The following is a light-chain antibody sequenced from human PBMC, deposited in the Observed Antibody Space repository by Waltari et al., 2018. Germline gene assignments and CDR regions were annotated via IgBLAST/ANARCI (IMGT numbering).Light chain of an antibody. Sequence: QSVLTQPPSVSGAPGQRVTISCTGSSSNIGADYDVHWYQQLPGTAPKLLHYDNSTRPAGLPYQFSASNAGTSASLAITGLQAEDEADYYCQSYDSSLSGSRVFGGGTKLTVL. CDR3: QSYDSSLSGSRV. V-gene: IGLV1-40*01. J-gene: IGLJ3*02. CDR2: DNS. CDR1: SSNIGADYD.